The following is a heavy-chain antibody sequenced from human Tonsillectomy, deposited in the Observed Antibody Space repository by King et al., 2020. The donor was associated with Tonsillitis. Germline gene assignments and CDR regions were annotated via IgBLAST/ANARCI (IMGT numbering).Heavy chain of an antibody. CDR3: ARSGHLYSGYEPYYYYYYGMDV. D-gene: IGHD5-12*01. V-gene: IGHV3-30-3*01. J-gene: IGHJ6*02. Sequence: VQLVESGGGVVQPGRSLRLSCVVSGFTFSFYSMHLVRQAPGKGLEWVAVISYDGTNKYYADSVKGRFTISRDKSKNTLYLQMNSLRAEDTAVYYCARSGHLYSGYEPYYYYYYGMDVWGQGTTVTVSS. CDR2: ISYDGTNK. CDR1: GFTFSFYS.